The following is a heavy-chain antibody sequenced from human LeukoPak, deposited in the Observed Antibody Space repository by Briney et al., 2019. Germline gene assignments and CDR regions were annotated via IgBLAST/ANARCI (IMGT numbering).Heavy chain of an antibody. Sequence: ASVKVSCKASGYTFTSYDINWVRQATGQGLEWMGWMNPNSGNTGYAQKFQGRVTMTGNTSISTAYMELSSLRSEDTAVYYCARGTIDYYDSSGYFVFDYWGQGTLVTVSS. D-gene: IGHD3-22*01. CDR3: ARGTIDYYDSSGYFVFDY. V-gene: IGHV1-8*01. J-gene: IGHJ4*02. CDR1: GYTFTSYD. CDR2: MNPNSGNT.